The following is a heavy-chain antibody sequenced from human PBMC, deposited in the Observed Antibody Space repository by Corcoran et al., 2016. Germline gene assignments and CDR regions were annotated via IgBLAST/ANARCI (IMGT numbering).Heavy chain of an antibody. V-gene: IGHV3-73*02. CDR1: GFTFSGSA. CDR3: TRHVEGISAPRPYYGMDV. Sequence: EVQLVESGGGLVQPGGSLKLSCAASGFTFSGSAMHWVRQASGKGLEWVGRIRSKANSYATAYAASVKGRFTISRDDSKNTAYLQMNSLKTEDTAVYYCTRHVEGISAPRPYYGMDVWGQGTTVTVSS. J-gene: IGHJ6*02. D-gene: IGHD3-16*02. CDR2: IRSKANSYAT.